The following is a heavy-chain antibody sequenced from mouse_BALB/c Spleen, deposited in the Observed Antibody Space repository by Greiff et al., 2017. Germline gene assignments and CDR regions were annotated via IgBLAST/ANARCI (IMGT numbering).Heavy chain of an antibody. CDR3: ARAKSLIIRVQGFDY. J-gene: IGHJ2*01. CDR1: GFTFSSYG. Sequence: EVKLVQSGGGLVQPGGSLKLSCAASGFTFSSYGMSWVRQTPDKRLELVATINSNGGSTYYPDSVKGRFTISRDNAKNTLYLQMSSLKSEDTAMYYCARAKSLIIRVQGFDYWGQGTTLTVSA. D-gene: IGHD1-1*01. CDR2: INSNGGST. V-gene: IGHV5-6-3*01.